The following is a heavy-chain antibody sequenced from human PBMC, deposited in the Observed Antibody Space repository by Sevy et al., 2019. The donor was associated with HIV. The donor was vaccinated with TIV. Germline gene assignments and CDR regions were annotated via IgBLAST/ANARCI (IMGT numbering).Heavy chain of an antibody. Sequence: GGSLRLSCAASGLTLTTTGMSWVRQAPGKGLEWVAGVTSDGTTYYAGSVRDRFTVSRDNSKNTLYLQLNSLRADDTAVFYCAGGDTTMITDLDYWGQGTMVTVSS. D-gene: IGHD3-16*01. CDR3: AGGDTTMITDLDY. V-gene: IGHV3-53*01. CDR1: GLTLTTTG. CDR2: VTSDGTT. J-gene: IGHJ4*02.